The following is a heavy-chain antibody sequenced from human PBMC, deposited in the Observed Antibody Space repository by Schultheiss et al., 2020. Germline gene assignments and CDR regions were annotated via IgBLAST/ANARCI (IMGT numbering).Heavy chain of an antibody. CDR3: ARGMTTVTTRYFQH. D-gene: IGHD4-17*01. CDR2: ISAYNGNT. Sequence: SVKVSCKASGGTFSSYAISWVRQAPGQGLEWMGWISAYNGNTNYAQKFQGRVTITADESTSTAYMELSSLRSEDTAVYYCARGMTTVTTRYFQHWGQGTLVTVSS. CDR1: GGTFSSYA. J-gene: IGHJ1*01. V-gene: IGHV1-69*13.